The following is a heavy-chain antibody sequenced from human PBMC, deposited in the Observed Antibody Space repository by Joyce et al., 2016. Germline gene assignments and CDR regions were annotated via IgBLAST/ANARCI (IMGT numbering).Heavy chain of an antibody. Sequence: DVQLVQSGAEVKKPGESLKISCKASGYRFTSYWIGWGRQIPGKGLEWRGVIYPSDCGNRYSPSFQGQVTISAGESTGTAYLQWSRLKASDTAMYYCATTITGFGDLNDYWGQGTLVTVSS. J-gene: IGHJ4*02. V-gene: IGHV5-51*01. CDR1: GYRFTSYW. CDR3: ATTITGFGDLNDY. D-gene: IGHD3-10*01. CDR2: IYPSDCGN.